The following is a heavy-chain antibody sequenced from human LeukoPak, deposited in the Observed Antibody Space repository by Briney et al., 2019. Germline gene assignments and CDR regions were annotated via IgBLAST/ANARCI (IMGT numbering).Heavy chain of an antibody. V-gene: IGHV3-23*01. Sequence: PGGSLRLSCAASGFTFSTYAMNWVRQAPGRGLEWVSIISGSGANTYYADSLKGRFTITRDNSKNTVYLEMNSLRAEDTAVYYCAKDTRRYYDSSGFSFDYWGQGSLVTVSS. CDR3: AKDTRRYYDSSGFSFDY. CDR1: GFTFSTYA. CDR2: ISGSGANT. J-gene: IGHJ4*02. D-gene: IGHD3-22*01.